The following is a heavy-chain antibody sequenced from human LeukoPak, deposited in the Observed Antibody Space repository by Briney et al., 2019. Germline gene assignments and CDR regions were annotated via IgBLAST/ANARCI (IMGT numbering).Heavy chain of an antibody. CDR1: GDSISSTYSY. Sequence: PSETLSLTCTVSGDSISSTYSYWGWIRQPPGKGLEWIGTIYYSGTTYYNPSLKTRVTISLDTSRNQFSLKLSSVTAADTAVYYCARGADDSGSLYELWGQGTLVTVSS. J-gene: IGHJ4*02. V-gene: IGHV4-39*07. CDR2: IYYSGTT. D-gene: IGHD3-10*01. CDR3: ARGADDSGSLYEL.